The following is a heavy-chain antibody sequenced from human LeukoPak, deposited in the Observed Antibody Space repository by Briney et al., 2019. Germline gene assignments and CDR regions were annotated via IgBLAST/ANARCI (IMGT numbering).Heavy chain of an antibody. CDR3: ARDLEGYSGSLDY. CDR2: IWYDGSNK. D-gene: IGHD3-3*01. CDR1: GFTFSSYA. V-gene: IGHV3-33*08. J-gene: IGHJ4*02. Sequence: GSLRLSCAASGFTFSSYAMHWVRQAPGKGLEWVAVIWYDGSNKYYADSVKGRFTISRDNSKNTLYLQMNSLRAEDTAVYYCARDLEGYSGSLDYWGQGTLVTVSS.